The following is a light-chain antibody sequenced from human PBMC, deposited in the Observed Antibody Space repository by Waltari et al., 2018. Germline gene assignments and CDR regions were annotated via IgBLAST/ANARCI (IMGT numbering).Light chain of an antibody. J-gene: IGLJ3*02. CDR3: CSYAGSYTWV. CDR2: DDN. CDR1: TRAVGNYTL. Sequence: QPALTQPASVSGSPDQSITIPCPGPTRAVGNYTLAPWYQQYPGKAPKVMIYDDNRRPSGVSDRFSGSKSGNTASLTISGVQAEDEADYYCCSYAGSYTWVFGGGTKLTVL. V-gene: IGLV2-23*01.